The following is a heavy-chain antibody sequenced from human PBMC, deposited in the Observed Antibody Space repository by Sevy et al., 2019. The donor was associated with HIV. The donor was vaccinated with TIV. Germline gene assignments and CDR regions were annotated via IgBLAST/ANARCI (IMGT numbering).Heavy chain of an antibody. CDR3: ARGTHDYGDYDRDAFDI. Sequence: GGCLRLSCATSEFTFSSYSMNWVRQAPGNGLEWVSSISGGGTYIYYADSVKGRFTISRDNAKNSLSLQMNSLRAEDTAVYYCARGTHDYGDYDRDAFDIWGQGTMVTV. J-gene: IGHJ3*02. V-gene: IGHV3-21*01. CDR1: EFTFSSYS. D-gene: IGHD4-17*01. CDR2: ISGGGTYI.